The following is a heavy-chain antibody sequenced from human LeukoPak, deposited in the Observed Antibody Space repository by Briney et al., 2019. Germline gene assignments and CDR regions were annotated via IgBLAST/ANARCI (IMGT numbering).Heavy chain of an antibody. J-gene: IGHJ4*02. D-gene: IGHD5-12*01. V-gene: IGHV1-2*02. CDR2: INPNSGVT. CDR1: GYTFADYY. Sequence: ASVKVSCKASGYTFADYYMHWVRQAPGQGLEWMGWINPNSGVTNYAQKFQGRVTMTRDASISTAYMELSRLGSDDTAVYYCAREQSGIYPYWGQGSLVTVSS. CDR3: AREQSGIYPY.